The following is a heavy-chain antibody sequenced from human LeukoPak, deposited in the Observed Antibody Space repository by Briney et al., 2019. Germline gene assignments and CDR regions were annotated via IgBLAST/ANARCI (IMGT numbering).Heavy chain of an antibody. V-gene: IGHV3-30*02. J-gene: IGHJ4*02. CDR3: AKSTHWGVDY. CDR1: RFSFRTYG. Sequence: SGGSLRLSCVASRFSFRTYGMHWIRQAPGKGLEWVAFIRYDGSEKYYVDAVKGRFTISRDNSKNTLYLQMNSLRAEDTAVYYCAKSTHWGVDYWGQGTLVTVSS. D-gene: IGHD7-27*01. CDR2: IRYDGSEK.